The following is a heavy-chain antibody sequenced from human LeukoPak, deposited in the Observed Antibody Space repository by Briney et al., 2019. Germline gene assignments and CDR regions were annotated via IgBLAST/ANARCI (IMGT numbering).Heavy chain of an antibody. CDR3: AKIYDFWSGSVYYFDY. V-gene: IGHV4-31*03. Sequence: TLSLTCTVSGGSISSGGYYWSWIRQHPGKGLEWIGYIYYSGSTYYNPSLKSRVTISVDTSKNQFSLRLSSVTAADTAVYYCAKIYDFWSGSVYYFDYWGQGTLVTVSS. CDR1: GGSISSGGYY. D-gene: IGHD3-3*01. CDR2: IYYSGST. J-gene: IGHJ4*02.